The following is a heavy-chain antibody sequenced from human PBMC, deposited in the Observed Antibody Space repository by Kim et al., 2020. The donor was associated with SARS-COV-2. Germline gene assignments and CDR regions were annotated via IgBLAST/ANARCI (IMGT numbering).Heavy chain of an antibody. CDR3: ARSHDSSGYYDY. CDR1: GGSVSSGSYY. J-gene: IGHJ4*02. CDR2: IYYSGST. D-gene: IGHD3-22*01. V-gene: IGHV4-61*01. Sequence: SETLSLTCTVSGGSVSSGSYYWSWIRQPPGKGLEWIGYIYYSGSTNYNPSLKSRVTISVDTSKNQFSLKLSSVTAADTAVYYCARSHDSSGYYDYWGQGT.